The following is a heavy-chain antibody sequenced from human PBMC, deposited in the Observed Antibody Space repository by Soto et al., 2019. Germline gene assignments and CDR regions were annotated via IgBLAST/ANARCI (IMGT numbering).Heavy chain of an antibody. V-gene: IGHV1-69*01. J-gene: IGHJ6*02. D-gene: IGHD2-2*01. CDR2: IIPIPGTA. CDR1: GGTFGSYA. CDR3: ARSQGSSTSLEIYYYYYYGMDV. Sequence: QVQLVQSGAEVQKPGSSVKVSCKASGGTFGSYAISWVRQAPGQGLEWMGGIIPIPGTANYAQKFQGRVTIAVDESTSTAYMELSSRRSEDTAVYYCARSQGSSTSLEIYYYYYYGMDVWGQGTTVTVSS.